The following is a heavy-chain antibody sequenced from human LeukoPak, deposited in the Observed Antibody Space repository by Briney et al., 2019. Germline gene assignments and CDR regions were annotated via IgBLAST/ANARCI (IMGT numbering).Heavy chain of an antibody. CDR2: ISSSSSYI. Sequence: GGSLRLSCAASGFTFSGYSMNWVRQAPGKGLEWVSSISSSSSYIYYADSVKGRFTISRDNAKNSLYLQMNSLRAEDTAVYYRAREDQAGEQLVPFNWFDPWGQGTLVTVSS. CDR1: GFTFSGYS. J-gene: IGHJ5*02. D-gene: IGHD6-13*01. CDR3: AREDQAGEQLVPFNWFDP. V-gene: IGHV3-21*01.